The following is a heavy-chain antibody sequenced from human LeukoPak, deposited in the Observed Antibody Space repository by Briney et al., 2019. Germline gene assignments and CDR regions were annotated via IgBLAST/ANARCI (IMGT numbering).Heavy chain of an antibody. CDR2: INSDGSTT. CDR1: GFSFSNYW. D-gene: IGHD7-27*01. V-gene: IGHV3-74*03. Sequence: GGSLRLSCAASGFSFSNYWMCWVRQAPGKGLVCVSRINSDGSTTTYADSVKGRFTISRDNAKNTLYLQMNSLRAEDSALYYCATAHESLGLGAFDIWGQGTMVTVSS. J-gene: IGHJ3*02. CDR3: ATAHESLGLGAFDI.